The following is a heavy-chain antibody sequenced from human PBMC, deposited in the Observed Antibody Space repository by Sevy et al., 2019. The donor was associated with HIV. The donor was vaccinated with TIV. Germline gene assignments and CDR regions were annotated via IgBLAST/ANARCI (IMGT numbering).Heavy chain of an antibody. D-gene: IGHD6-13*01. CDR3: AKDTRYSSSWYDY. CDR1: GFTFSSYA. Sequence: GESLKISCAASGFTFSSYAMSWVRQAPGKGLEWVSAISGSGGSTYYADSVKGRFTISRDNSKNTLYLQMNSLRAEDTAVYYCAKDTRYSSSWYDYWGQGTLVTVSS. J-gene: IGHJ4*02. V-gene: IGHV3-23*01. CDR2: ISGSGGST.